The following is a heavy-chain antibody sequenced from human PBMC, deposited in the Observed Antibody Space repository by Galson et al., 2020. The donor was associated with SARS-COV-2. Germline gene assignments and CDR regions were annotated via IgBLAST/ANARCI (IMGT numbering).Heavy chain of an antibody. Sequence: SEPLTLTCAAYGGTFSTYYWSWIRQPPGKGLEWIGEINHSGRTNYNPSLKSRVTISVDTSKNQFSLKLSTVTAADTAVYYCAGGHVGLVLYYWGQGTLVTVSS. J-gene: IGHJ4*02. CDR1: GGTFSTYY. CDR2: INHSGRT. CDR3: AGGHVGLVLYY. D-gene: IGHD6-19*01. V-gene: IGHV4-34*01.